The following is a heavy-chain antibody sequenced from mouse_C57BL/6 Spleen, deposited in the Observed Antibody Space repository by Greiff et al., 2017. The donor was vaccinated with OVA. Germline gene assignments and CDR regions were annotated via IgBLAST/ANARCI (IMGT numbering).Heavy chain of an antibody. J-gene: IGHJ2*01. V-gene: IGHV1-15*01. CDR2: IDPETCGT. Sequence: QVQLKQSGAELVRPGASVTLSCKASGYTFTDYEMHWVKQTPVHGLEWIGAIDPETCGTAYNQKFTGKAILTADKSSSTADMELRSLTSEDSAVYYCTREGSFDYWGQGTTLTVSS. CDR3: TREGSFDY. CDR1: GYTFTDYE.